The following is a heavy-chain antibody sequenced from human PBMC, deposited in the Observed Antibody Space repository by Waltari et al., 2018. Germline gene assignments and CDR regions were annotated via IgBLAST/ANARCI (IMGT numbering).Heavy chain of an antibody. V-gene: IGHV3-66*02. J-gene: IGHJ4*02. CDR1: GFPVSRQP. CDR2: IYDAGST. CDR3: ARARDEETAMVYFDH. Sequence: EAQLVESGGGLVHPGEARRLSWAAPGFPVSRQPISWVRQAPGKGLEWIALIYDAGSTYYPDSVRGRFTISRDYSKNTFHLQMNSLRVEDTAIYYCARARDEETAMVYFDHWGQGTLVSVS. D-gene: IGHD5-18*01.